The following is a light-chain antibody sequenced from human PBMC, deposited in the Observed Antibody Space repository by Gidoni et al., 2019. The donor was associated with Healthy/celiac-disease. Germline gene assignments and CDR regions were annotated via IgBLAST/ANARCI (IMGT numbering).Light chain of an antibody. CDR2: KAS. CDR1: QSISSW. J-gene: IGKJ1*01. Sequence: DVQMTQCPSTLSASVGDRVTITCRASQSISSWLAWYQQKPGKAPKLLIYKASSLESGVPSRVSGSGSGTEFTLTISSLQPDDFATYYCQQYNSYSTWTFXQXTKVEIK. V-gene: IGKV1-5*03. CDR3: QQYNSYSTWT.